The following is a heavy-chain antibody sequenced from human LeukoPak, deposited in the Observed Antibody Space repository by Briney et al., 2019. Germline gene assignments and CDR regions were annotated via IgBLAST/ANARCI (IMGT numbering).Heavy chain of an antibody. D-gene: IGHD3-10*01. CDR3: ARERQDTIVHSGAFDI. J-gene: IGHJ3*02. Sequence: PGGSLRLSCEASGFTFSAYFMHWVRQAPGKGLEWVAVIASDGSHTFYVESVEGRFTISRDNSKNTLYLQMNSLRAEDTAVYFCARERQDTIVHSGAFDIWGQGTMVNVSS. CDR2: IASDGSHT. CDR1: GFTFSAYF. V-gene: IGHV3-30-3*01.